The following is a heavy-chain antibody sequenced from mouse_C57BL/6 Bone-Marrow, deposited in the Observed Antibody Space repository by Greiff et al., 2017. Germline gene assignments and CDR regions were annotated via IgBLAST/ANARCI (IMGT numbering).Heavy chain of an antibody. CDR3: AALLRTRYFDV. J-gene: IGHJ1*03. Sequence: QVQLQQSGAELARPGASVKLSCKASGYTFTSYGISWVKQRTGQGLEWIGEIYPRSGNTYYNEKFKGKATLTADKSFSPAYMELRSLTSEDSAVYFCAALLRTRYFDVWGTGTTVTVSS. D-gene: IGHD1-2*01. CDR1: GYTFTSYG. CDR2: IYPRSGNT. V-gene: IGHV1-81*01.